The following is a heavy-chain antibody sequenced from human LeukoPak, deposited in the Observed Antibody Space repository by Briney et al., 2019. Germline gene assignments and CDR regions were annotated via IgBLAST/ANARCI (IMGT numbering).Heavy chain of an antibody. J-gene: IGHJ5*02. V-gene: IGHV1-8*01. D-gene: IGHD3-3*01. Sequence: ASVKVSCKASGYTFTSYDINWVRQATGQGLEWMGWMNPNSGNTGYAQKFQGRVTMTRTTSISTAYMELSSLRSEGTAVYYCARAGALGFWSGYYTRFDPWGQGTLVTVSS. CDR2: MNPNSGNT. CDR1: GYTFTSYD. CDR3: ARAGALGFWSGYYTRFDP.